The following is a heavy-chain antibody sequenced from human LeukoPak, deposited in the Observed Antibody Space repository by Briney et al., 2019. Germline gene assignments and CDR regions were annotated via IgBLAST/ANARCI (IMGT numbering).Heavy chain of an antibody. D-gene: IGHD2-2*01. CDR3: ARDEGYCSSTSCYFVYFDY. V-gene: IGHV4-4*02. Sequence: PSGTLSLTCAVSGGSISSSNWWSWVRQPPGKGLEWIGEIYHSGSTYYNPSLKSRVTISVDTSKNQFSLKLSSVTAADTAVYYCARDEGYCSSTSCYFVYFDYWGQGTLVTVSS. J-gene: IGHJ4*02. CDR1: GGSISSSNW. CDR2: IYHSGST.